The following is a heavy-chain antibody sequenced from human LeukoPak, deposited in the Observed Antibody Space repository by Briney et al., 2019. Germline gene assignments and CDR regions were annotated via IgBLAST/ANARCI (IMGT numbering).Heavy chain of an antibody. CDR2: ISKDAGHE. V-gene: IGHV3-30*04. D-gene: IGHD6-19*01. CDR3: ARDLNPSSSGWYEPFDH. CDR1: GFTFSDYA. J-gene: IGHJ4*01. Sequence: GGSLRLSCAASGFTFSDYALHWVRQCPARGVEWVAVISKDAGHEFYAASVKGRFTVSRDNYMDPVPLLINSLTPDDTAVYYCARDLNPSSSGWYEPFDHWGHGTLVTVSS.